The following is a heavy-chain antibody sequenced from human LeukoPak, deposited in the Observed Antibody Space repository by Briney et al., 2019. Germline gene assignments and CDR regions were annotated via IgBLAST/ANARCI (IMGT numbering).Heavy chain of an antibody. CDR2: ISGTGGTT. D-gene: IGHD3-10*01. Sequence: GGSLRLSCAASGFTFSSYATSWVRQAPGKGLEWVSGISGTGGTTDYADSVKGRFTISRDNSKNTLYLQMNSLRAEDTAVYYCAKDRVPYYYGSGTNYFDYWGQGTLVTVSS. J-gene: IGHJ4*02. V-gene: IGHV3-23*01. CDR3: AKDRVPYYYGSGTNYFDY. CDR1: GFTFSSYA.